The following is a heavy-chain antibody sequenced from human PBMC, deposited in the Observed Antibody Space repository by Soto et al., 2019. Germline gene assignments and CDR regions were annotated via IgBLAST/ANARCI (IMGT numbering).Heavy chain of an antibody. J-gene: IGHJ5*02. CDR2: IYYSGST. Sequence: PLETLSLTCTFSGGSISSSSYCWGWIRQPPGKGLEWIGSIYYSGSTYYNPSLKSRVTISVDTSKNQFSLKLSSVTAADTAVYYCASMRGVVAATSWFDPWGQGTLVTVSS. CDR1: GGSISSSSYC. V-gene: IGHV4-39*01. CDR3: ASMRGVVAATSWFDP. D-gene: IGHD2-15*01.